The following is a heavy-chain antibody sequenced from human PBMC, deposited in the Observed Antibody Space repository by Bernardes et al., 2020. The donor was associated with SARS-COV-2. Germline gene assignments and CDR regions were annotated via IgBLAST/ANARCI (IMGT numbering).Heavy chain of an antibody. Sequence: ASVKVSCKASGYTFSSYGLSWVRQAPGQGLEWMGWISGYIGNTNYAQKLQGRVTMTTDTSTNTAYMELRSLTSNDTAVYYCARFGSGWLDYWGQGTLVTVSS. CDR3: ARFGSGWLDY. V-gene: IGHV1-18*01. CDR2: ISGYIGNT. D-gene: IGHD6-19*01. CDR1: GYTFSSYG. J-gene: IGHJ4*02.